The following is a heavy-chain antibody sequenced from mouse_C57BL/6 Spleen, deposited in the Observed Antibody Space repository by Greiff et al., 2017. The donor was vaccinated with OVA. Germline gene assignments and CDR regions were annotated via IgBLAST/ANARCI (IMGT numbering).Heavy chain of an antibody. CDR3: AREKPPYWYFDV. J-gene: IGHJ1*03. CDR1: GYSITSGYY. CDR2: ISYDGSN. V-gene: IGHV3-6*01. Sequence: EVHLVESGPGLVKPSQSLSLTCSVTGYSITSGYYWNWIRQFPGNKLEWMGYISYDGSNNYNPSLKNRISITRDTSKNQFFLKLNSVTTEDTATYYCAREKPPYWYFDVWGTGTTVTVSS.